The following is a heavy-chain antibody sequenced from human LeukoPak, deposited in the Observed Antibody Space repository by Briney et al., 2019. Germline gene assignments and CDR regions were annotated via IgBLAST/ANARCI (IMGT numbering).Heavy chain of an antibody. CDR3: ARTPDVTRWLQPFDY. CDR2: INYSGST. J-gene: IGHJ4*02. CDR1: GGSVSSGTYY. V-gene: IGHV4-61*01. D-gene: IGHD5-24*01. Sequence: PSETLSLTCTVSGGSVSSGTYYYWTWIRQPPGKGLEWIGYINYSGSTNYNPSLKSRVTISVDTSKHQLSLRLSSVTAADTAFYYCARTPDVTRWLQPFDYWGQGILVTVSS.